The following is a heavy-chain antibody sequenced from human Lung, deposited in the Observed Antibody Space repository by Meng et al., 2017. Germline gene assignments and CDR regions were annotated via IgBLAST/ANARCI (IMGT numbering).Heavy chain of an antibody. Sequence: QPQLQESGPGLVKPWGALSRTCSVSGGSISTSGYHCGWIRQPPGKGLEWIGSIGHSGITYYTPSLKSRVTVSIDTSKSQFSLKLTSVTAADTAVYYCVRSSGWVRTGFDPWGQGTLVTVSS. CDR1: GGSISTSGYH. J-gene: IGHJ5*02. CDR2: IGHSGIT. CDR3: VRSSGWVRTGFDP. V-gene: IGHV4-39*01. D-gene: IGHD6-19*01.